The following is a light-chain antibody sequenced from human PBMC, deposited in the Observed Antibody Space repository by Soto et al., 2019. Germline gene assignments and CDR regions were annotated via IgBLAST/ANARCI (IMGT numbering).Light chain of an antibody. CDR2: GAS. Sequence: EIVLTQSPGTLSLSPGERATLSCRASQSVSSSYLAWYQQKPGQAPRLLIYGASSRATGIPDRFSGSGSGTDFTRTISRLEPEDFAVYYCQQYGSSPPTWTFGQGTNVDIK. V-gene: IGKV3-20*01. CDR3: QQYGSSPPTWT. CDR1: QSVSSSY. J-gene: IGKJ1*01.